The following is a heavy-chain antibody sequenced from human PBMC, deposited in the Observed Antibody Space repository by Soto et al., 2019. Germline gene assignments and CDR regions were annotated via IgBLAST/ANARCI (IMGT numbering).Heavy chain of an antibody. CDR1: GFTFSSYA. Sequence: VGFLRLSCAASGFTFSSYAMHWVSQAPGKGLEWVTVISYDGINKYYADSEKGRFTISRDNSKNTLYLQMNSLRAEHTAVYYCARDLVGYNSQGYWGQGTLVTVS. J-gene: IGHJ4*02. CDR3: ARDLVGYNSQGY. D-gene: IGHD5-12*01. CDR2: ISYDGINK. V-gene: IGHV3-30-3*01.